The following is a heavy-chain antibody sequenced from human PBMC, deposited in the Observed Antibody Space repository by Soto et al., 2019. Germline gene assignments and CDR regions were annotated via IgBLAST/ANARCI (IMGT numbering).Heavy chain of an antibody. Sequence: GGSLRLSCAASGFAFSSYAMSWVRQAPGKGLEWVSAISGSGGSTYYADSVKGRFTISRDNSKNTLYLQMHSLTAEDTAVYYCARDGGGFGELLLNSYDAFDLWGQGKLVTVSS. CDR2: ISGSGGST. D-gene: IGHD3-10*01. CDR1: GFAFSSYA. CDR3: ARDGGGFGELLLNSYDAFDL. V-gene: IGHV3-23*01. J-gene: IGHJ3*01.